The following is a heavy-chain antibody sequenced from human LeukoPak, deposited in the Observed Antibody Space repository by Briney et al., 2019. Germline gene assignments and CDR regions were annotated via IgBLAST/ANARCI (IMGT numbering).Heavy chain of an antibody. CDR3: ARDLSAGMPGGFDY. D-gene: IGHD2-2*01. V-gene: IGHV3-23*01. J-gene: IGHJ4*02. CDR1: GFTFSSYA. Sequence: PGGSLRLSCAASGFTFSSYAMSWVRQAPGKGLEWVSAISGSGSSPYYADSVKGRFTISRDNSRNSLYLQMNSLRAEDTAVYYCARDLSAGMPGGFDYWGQGTLVTVSS. CDR2: ISGSGSSP.